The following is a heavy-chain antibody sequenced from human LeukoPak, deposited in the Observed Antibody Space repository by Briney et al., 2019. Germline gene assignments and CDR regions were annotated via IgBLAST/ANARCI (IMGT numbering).Heavy chain of an antibody. CDR3: ARSWVAGYGTVLDY. CDR2: IYPGDSDT. D-gene: IGHD6-19*01. V-gene: IGHV5-51*01. Sequence: GESLKISCKGPGYSFTNYWIGWVRQMPGKGLEWMGIIYPGDSDTRYSPSFQGQVTISADKSISTAYLQWSSLKASDSAIYYCARSWVAGYGTVLDYWGQGTLVTVSS. J-gene: IGHJ4*02. CDR1: GYSFTNYW.